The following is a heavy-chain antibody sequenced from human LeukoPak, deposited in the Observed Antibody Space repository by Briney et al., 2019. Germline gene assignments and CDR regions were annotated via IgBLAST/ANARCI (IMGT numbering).Heavy chain of an antibody. CDR3: ARDCTPQPRGYSGYGPAYYFDY. D-gene: IGHD5-12*01. Sequence: ASLKVSCKASGYXFTGYYMHWVRQAPGQGLKWMGWINPNSGGTNYAQKFQGRVTMTRDTSISTAYMELSRLRSDDTAVYYCARDCTPQPRGYSGYGPAYYFDYWGQGTLVTVSS. V-gene: IGHV1-2*02. J-gene: IGHJ4*02. CDR2: INPNSGGT. CDR1: GYXFTGYY.